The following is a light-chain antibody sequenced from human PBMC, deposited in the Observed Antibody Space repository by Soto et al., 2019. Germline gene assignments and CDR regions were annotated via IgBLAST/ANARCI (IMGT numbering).Light chain of an antibody. CDR1: EDVDIY. J-gene: IGKJ1*01. V-gene: IGKV3-11*01. CDR2: DTS. CDR3: QQRVSWPPWT. Sequence: EVVLTQSPATLSLSPGGRATLSCRASEDVDIYLAWYQQRPGQAPRLLIYDTSKRATGIPARFTGTGSGTDFTLSISSLEPEDFAVYYCQQRVSWPPWTFGQGTKVEIK.